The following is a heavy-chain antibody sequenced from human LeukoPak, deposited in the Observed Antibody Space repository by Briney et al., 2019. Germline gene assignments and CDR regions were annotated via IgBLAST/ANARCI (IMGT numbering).Heavy chain of an antibody. Sequence: PGRSLSLSCAASVFTFQSYAMSGPRHAPGKGLEWVTSMCGIGGSTYYADSVKGRFTISRDNSKNTLYLQMNSLRAEDTAVYYCAKDNYYGSGSPNWFDAWGQGTLVTVSS. CDR3: AKDNYYGSGSPNWFDA. V-gene: IGHV3-23*01. CDR2: MCGIGGST. D-gene: IGHD3-10*01. CDR1: VFTFQSYA. J-gene: IGHJ5*02.